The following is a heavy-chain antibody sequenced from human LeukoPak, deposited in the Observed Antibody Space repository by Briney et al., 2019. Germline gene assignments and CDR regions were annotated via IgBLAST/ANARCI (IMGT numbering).Heavy chain of an antibody. CDR2: ISYDGSNT. CDR3: AKPYYYGSRSYMNY. CDR1: GFTFSSYG. D-gene: IGHD3-10*01. Sequence: GRSLRFSCAASGFTFSSYGMHWVRQAPGKGLEWVAVISYDGSNTYYADSVKGRFTISRDNSKNMLYLQMNSLRAEDTAVYYCAKPYYYGSRSYMNYWGHGTLVTVSS. J-gene: IGHJ4*01. V-gene: IGHV3-30*18.